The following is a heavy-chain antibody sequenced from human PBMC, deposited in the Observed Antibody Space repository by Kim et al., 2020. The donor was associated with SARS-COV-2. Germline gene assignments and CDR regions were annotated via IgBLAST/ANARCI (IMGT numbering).Heavy chain of an antibody. D-gene: IGHD3-3*01. Sequence: GGSLRLSCAASGFTFSSYAMSWVRQAPGKGLEWVSVIYSGGSSTYYADSVKGRFTISRDNSKNTLYLQMNSLRAEDTAVYYCAKRLYDFWSGPTLPGGMDVWGQGTTVTVSS. CDR3: AKRLYDFWSGPTLPGGMDV. V-gene: IGHV3-23*03. CDR2: IYSGGSST. CDR1: GFTFSSYA. J-gene: IGHJ6*02.